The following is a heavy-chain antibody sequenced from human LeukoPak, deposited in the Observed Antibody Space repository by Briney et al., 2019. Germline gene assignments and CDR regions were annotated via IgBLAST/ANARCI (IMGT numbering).Heavy chain of an antibody. V-gene: IGHV4-59*01. Sequence: PSETLSLTCTVSGGSISSYYWSWIRPPPGKGLEWIGYIYYSGSTNYNPSLKSRVTISVDTSKNQFSLKLSSVTAADTAVYYCARGTYSSGRIPFDYWGQGTLVTVSS. CDR2: IYYSGST. D-gene: IGHD6-19*01. J-gene: IGHJ4*02. CDR1: GGSISSYY. CDR3: ARGTYSSGRIPFDY.